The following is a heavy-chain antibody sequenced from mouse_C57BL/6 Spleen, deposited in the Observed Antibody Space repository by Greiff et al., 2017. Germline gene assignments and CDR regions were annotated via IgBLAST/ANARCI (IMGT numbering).Heavy chain of an antibody. CDR2: ISSGSSTN. CDR1: GFTFSDYG. J-gene: IGHJ4*01. Sequence: EVKLQESGGGLVKPGGSLKLSCAASGFTFSDYGMHWVRQAPEKGLEWVAYISSGSSTNYYADTVKGRFTISRDNAKNTLFLQMTSLRSEDTAMYYCARNVYYYAMDYWGQGTSVTVSS. V-gene: IGHV5-17*01. CDR3: ARNVYYYAMDY.